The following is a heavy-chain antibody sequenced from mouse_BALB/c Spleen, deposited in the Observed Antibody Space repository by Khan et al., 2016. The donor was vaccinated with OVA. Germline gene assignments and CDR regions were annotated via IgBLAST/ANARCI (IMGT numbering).Heavy chain of an antibody. J-gene: IGHJ4*01. Sequence: QVQLKESGLGLVAPSQSLSITCTISGFSLTNYGVHWLRQPPGRGLEWLVVIWSDGSTTYNSALKSSLSISKDNSKSPVFLKMNSLQTDDTAMYYCASQPCYHYVIWDYWGQGTSVTVSS. CDR2: IWSDGST. CDR3: ASQPCYHYVIWDY. CDR1: GFSLTNYG. V-gene: IGHV2-6-1*01. D-gene: IGHD2-4*01.